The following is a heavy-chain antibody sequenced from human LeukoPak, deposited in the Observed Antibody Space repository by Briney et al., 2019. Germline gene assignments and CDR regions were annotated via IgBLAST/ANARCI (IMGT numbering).Heavy chain of an antibody. CDR1: GYTFTDYY. CDR2: INPNSGGT. V-gene: IGHV1-2*02. CDR3: ARERGIAVAGTHYYYYMDV. D-gene: IGHD6-19*01. J-gene: IGHJ6*03. Sequence: EASVKVSCKASGYTFTDYYMHWVRQAPGQGLEWMGWINPNSGGTNYAQKFQGRVTMTRDTSISTAYMELSRLRSDDTAVYYCARERGIAVAGTHYYYYMDVWGKGTTVTVSS.